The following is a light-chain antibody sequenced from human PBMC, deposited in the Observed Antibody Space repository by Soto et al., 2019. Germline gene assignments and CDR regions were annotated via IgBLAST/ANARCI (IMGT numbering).Light chain of an antibody. CDR3: QQYNNWPPYT. V-gene: IGKV3-15*01. Sequence: EIVMTQSPATLSVSPGERATLSCRASQSVSSNLAWYQQKPGQAPRLLIYGASTQATGIPARFSGSGSGTELTLTISSLQSEDFAVYYCQQYNNWPPYTFGQGTKLEIK. J-gene: IGKJ2*01. CDR2: GAS. CDR1: QSVSSN.